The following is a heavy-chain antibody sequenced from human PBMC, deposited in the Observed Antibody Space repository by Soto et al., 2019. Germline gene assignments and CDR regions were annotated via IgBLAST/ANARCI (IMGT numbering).Heavy chain of an antibody. Sequence: SETLSLTCAVYGGSFSGYYWSWIRRPPGKGLEWIGEINHSGSTNYNPSLKSRVTISVDTSKNQFSLKLSSVTAADTAVYYCARTQQLVPPSFDYWGQGTLVTVSP. D-gene: IGHD6-13*01. J-gene: IGHJ4*02. V-gene: IGHV4-34*01. CDR3: ARTQQLVPPSFDY. CDR2: INHSGST. CDR1: GGSFSGYY.